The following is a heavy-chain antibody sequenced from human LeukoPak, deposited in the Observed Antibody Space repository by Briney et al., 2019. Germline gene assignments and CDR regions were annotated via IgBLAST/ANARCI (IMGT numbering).Heavy chain of an antibody. V-gene: IGHV3-23*01. CDR2: VSGSGGST. CDR1: GFTFSSYA. J-gene: IGHJ4*02. Sequence: GGSLRLSCAASGFTFSSYAMSWVRQAPGKGLEWVSGVSGSGGSTDYADSVRGRFTISRDNSKSTLYLQMNSLRAEDTAVYYCAKPLYDSGSYNYAFFDCWGQGTLVTVSS. CDR3: AKPLYDSGSYNYAFFDC. D-gene: IGHD3-10*01.